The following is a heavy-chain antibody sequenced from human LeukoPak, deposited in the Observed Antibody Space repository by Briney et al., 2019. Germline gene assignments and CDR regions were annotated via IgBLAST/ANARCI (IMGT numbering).Heavy chain of an antibody. Sequence: ASVKVSCKASGYTFTGYYMHWVRQAPGQGLEWMEWINPNSGVTHYAQKFQGRVTMTSDTSISTAYMELSRLRSDDTAVYYCARDGIYGSGSYYEISWFDPWGQGTLVTVSS. CDR1: GYTFTGYY. CDR3: ARDGIYGSGSYYEISWFDP. CDR2: INPNSGVT. V-gene: IGHV1-2*02. J-gene: IGHJ5*02. D-gene: IGHD3-10*01.